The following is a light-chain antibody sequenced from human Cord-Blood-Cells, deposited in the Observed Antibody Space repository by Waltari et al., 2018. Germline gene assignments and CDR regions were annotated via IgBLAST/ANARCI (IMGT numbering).Light chain of an antibody. CDR2: DAS. J-gene: IGKJ4*01. CDR1: QSVSSY. V-gene: IGKV3-11*01. CDR3: QQRSNWLT. Sequence: EIVLTQSPATLSLSPGERATLSCRASQSVSSYLAWYQQKPGQAPRLLIYDASNRATVIPARFSGSGSATDFTLTISSLEPEDFAVYYCQQRSNWLTFGGGTKMEIK.